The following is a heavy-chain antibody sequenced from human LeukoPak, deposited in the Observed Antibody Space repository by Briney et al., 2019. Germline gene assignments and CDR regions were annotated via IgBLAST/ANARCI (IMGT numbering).Heavy chain of an antibody. CDR1: GFTVSMNY. V-gene: IGHV3-66*01. CDR3: ASGDYGDYDGWFDP. CDR2: IYSDHTT. D-gene: IGHD4-17*01. Sequence: GGSLRLSCAASGFTVSMNYMSWVRQAPGKGLEWISVIYSDHTTYYADSVKGRFTMSRDNSKNTLYLQMNSLRAEDTAVYYCASGDYGDYDGWFDPWGQGTLVTVSS. J-gene: IGHJ5*02.